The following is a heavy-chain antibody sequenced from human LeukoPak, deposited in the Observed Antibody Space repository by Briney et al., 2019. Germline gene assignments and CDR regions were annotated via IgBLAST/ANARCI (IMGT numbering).Heavy chain of an antibody. V-gene: IGHV4-59*01. CDR2: VYSSGST. CDR1: GGSISSYY. CDR3: ARPARSGDYLTWFDP. Sequence: SETLSLTCTVSGGSISSYYWTWIRQPPAKGLEWIGYVYSSGSTNYNPSLKSRVTISVDTSKNQLSLKLNSVTAADTAVYYCARPARSGDYLTWFDPWGQGPLFPVSS. D-gene: IGHD3-22*01. J-gene: IGHJ5*02.